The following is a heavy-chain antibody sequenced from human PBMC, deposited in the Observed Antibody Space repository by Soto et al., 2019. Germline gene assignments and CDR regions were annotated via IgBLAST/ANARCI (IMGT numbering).Heavy chain of an antibody. CDR3: AKKKGDGEAFDI. D-gene: IGHD3-10*01. V-gene: IGHV3-23*01. CDR2: ISGDGAST. J-gene: IGHJ3*02. CDR1: GFTFRNYA. Sequence: GGSLRLSCAASGFTFRNYAMTWVCQAQGKGLEWVSAISGDGASTYYADSVKGRFTISRDNSKNTLYLQMNSLRVEDTAGFYCAKKKGDGEAFDIWGPGTTVTVSS.